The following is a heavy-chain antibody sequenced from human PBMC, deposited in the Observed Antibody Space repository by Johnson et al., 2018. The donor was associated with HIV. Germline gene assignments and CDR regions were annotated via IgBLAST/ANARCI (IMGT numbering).Heavy chain of an antibody. CDR3: ARDPLMHGSTFDI. J-gene: IGHJ3*02. CDR1: GFTFSSYW. V-gene: IGHV3-74*01. D-gene: IGHD1-26*01. Sequence: VQLVESGGGLVQPGGSLRLSCAASGFTFSSYWMHWFRQVPGNGLVWVSHTNSDGSSTSYADSVRGRFTISRDNAKNTLYLQMDSLRAEDTAVYYCARDPLMHGSTFDICGPGTMVTVSS. CDR2: TNSDGSST.